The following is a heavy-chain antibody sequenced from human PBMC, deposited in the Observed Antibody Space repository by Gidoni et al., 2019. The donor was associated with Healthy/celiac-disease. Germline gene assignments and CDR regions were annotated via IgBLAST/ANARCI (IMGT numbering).Heavy chain of an antibody. CDR3: ARAPLGWQQLVGDYYYYYGMDV. CDR1: GFSLSNARMG. V-gene: IGHV2-26*01. CDR2: IFSNDEK. D-gene: IGHD6-13*01. Sequence: QVTLKESGPVLVKPTETLTLTCTVSGFSLSNARMGVSWIRQPPGKALEWLAHIFSNDEKSYSTSLKSRLTISKDTSKSQVVLTMTNMDPVDTATYYCARAPLGWQQLVGDYYYYYGMDVWGQGTTVTVSS. J-gene: IGHJ6*02.